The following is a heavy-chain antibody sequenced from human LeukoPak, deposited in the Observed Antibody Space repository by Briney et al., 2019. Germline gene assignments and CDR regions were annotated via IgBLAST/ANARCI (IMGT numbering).Heavy chain of an antibody. Sequence: GGSLRLSCAASGFTFSSYSMNWVRQAPGKGVEWVSSISSSSSYIYYADSVKGRFTISRDNAKNSLYLQMNSLRAEDTAVYYCARKINSGSYYLRFDPWGQGTLVTVSS. J-gene: IGHJ5*02. D-gene: IGHD1-26*01. CDR3: ARKINSGSYYLRFDP. CDR2: ISSSSSYI. V-gene: IGHV3-21*01. CDR1: GFTFSSYS.